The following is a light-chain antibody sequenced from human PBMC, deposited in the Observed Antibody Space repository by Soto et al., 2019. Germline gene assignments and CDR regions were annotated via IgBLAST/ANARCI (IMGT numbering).Light chain of an antibody. CDR1: SSDVGGYNY. J-gene: IGLJ2*01. CDR3: SSYTSSSTLV. CDR2: DVS. Sequence: QSALTQPASVSGSPGQSITISCTGTSSDVGGYNYVSWYQQHPRKAPKLMIYDVSNRPSGVSNRFSGSKSGNTASLTISGLQAEDEGDYYCSSYTSSSTLVFGGGTKLTVL. V-gene: IGLV2-14*01.